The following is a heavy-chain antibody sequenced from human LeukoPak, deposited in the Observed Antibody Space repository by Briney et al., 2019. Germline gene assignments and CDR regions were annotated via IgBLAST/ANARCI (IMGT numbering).Heavy chain of an antibody. CDR2: IYYSGST. CDR1: GGSISSYY. D-gene: IGHD4-17*01. V-gene: IGHV4-59*01. J-gene: IGHJ4*02. CDR3: ARSRYGDNGY. Sequence: SETLSLTCTVSGGSISSYYWSWIRQPPGKGLEWIGYIYYSGSTNYNPSLKSRVTISVDTSKNQFSLKLSSVTAADTAVYYCARSRYGDNGYWGQGTLVTVSS.